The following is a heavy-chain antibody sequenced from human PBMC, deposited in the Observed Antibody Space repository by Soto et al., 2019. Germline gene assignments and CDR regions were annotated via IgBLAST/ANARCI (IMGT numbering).Heavy chain of an antibody. CDR1: GGTFSSYS. Sequence: ASVKVSCKSSGGTFSSYSMSWVRQAPGQGLEWMGGIIPIFGTANYAQKFQGRVTITADESTSTAYMELSSLRSEDTAVYYCARDQDILTGPGAFDIWGQGTMVTVSS. V-gene: IGHV1-69*13. J-gene: IGHJ3*02. CDR2: IIPIFGTA. CDR3: ARDQDILTGPGAFDI. D-gene: IGHD3-9*01.